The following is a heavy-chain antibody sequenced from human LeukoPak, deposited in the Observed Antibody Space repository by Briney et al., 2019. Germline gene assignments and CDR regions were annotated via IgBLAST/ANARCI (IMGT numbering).Heavy chain of an antibody. Sequence: GGSLRLSCAASGFTFSSYAMSWVRQAPGKGLEWVSAISGSGGSTYYADSVKGRFTISRDNSKNSLYLQMNSLRAEDTAVYYCARSGGSTVFYYMDVWGKGTTVTVSS. CDR3: ARSGGSTVFYYMDV. CDR1: GFTFSSYA. J-gene: IGHJ6*03. V-gene: IGHV3-23*01. CDR2: ISGSGGST. D-gene: IGHD2-2*01.